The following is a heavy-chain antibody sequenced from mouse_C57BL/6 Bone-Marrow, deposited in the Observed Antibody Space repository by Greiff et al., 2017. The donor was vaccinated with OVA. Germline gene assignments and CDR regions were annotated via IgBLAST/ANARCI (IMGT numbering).Heavy chain of an antibody. V-gene: IGHV5-6*01. CDR2: ISSGGSYT. CDR1: GFTFSSYG. Sequence: EVKLVESGGDLVKPGGSLKLSCAASGFTFSSYGMSWVRQTPDKRLEWVATISSGGSYTYYPDSVKGRFTISRDNAKNTLYLQRSRLKAEDTAMYYCAKYHTVVARMDYGGQGTSVTVSS. CDR3: AKYHTVVARMDY. D-gene: IGHD1-1*01. J-gene: IGHJ4*01.